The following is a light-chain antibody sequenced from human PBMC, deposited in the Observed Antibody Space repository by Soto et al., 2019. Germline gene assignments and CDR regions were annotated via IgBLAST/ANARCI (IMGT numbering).Light chain of an antibody. CDR2: GAS. CDR3: QQYGSSLWT. Sequence: EIVLTQSPGTLSLSPGERATLSCRASQSVISSYLAWYQQKSGQAPRLFIYGASNRATGIPDRLSGSGSGTDFTLTISRLEPEDFAVYYCQQYGSSLWTFGQGTKVEI. J-gene: IGKJ1*01. V-gene: IGKV3-20*01. CDR1: QSVISSY.